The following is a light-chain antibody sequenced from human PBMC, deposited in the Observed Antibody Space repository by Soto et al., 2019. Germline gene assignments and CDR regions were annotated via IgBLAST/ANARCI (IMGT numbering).Light chain of an antibody. CDR3: QQYGSSQT. Sequence: EIVLTQSPGTLSLSPGERATLSCSASQSVSSSYLAWYQQKPGQAPRLLIYGASSRATGIPDRFSGSGSGTDFTLNISRLEPEDFAVYYCQQYGSSQTVGQGTKVE. CDR2: GAS. V-gene: IGKV3-20*01. CDR1: QSVSSSY. J-gene: IGKJ1*01.